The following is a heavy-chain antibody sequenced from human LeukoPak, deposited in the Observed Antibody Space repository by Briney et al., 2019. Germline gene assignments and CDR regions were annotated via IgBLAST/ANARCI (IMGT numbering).Heavy chain of an antibody. D-gene: IGHD3-10*01. CDR2: ISISSSYI. J-gene: IGHJ5*02. CDR3: ARPLMYYYGSETYFWFDP. Sequence: GGSLRLSCAASGFTFSSFTMNWIRQAPGKGLEWVSSISISSSYIYYADSVKGRFTIPRDNAKNSLSLQMNSLRAEDTAVYYCARPLMYYYGSETYFWFDPWGQGTLVTVSS. CDR1: GFTFSSFT. V-gene: IGHV3-21*01.